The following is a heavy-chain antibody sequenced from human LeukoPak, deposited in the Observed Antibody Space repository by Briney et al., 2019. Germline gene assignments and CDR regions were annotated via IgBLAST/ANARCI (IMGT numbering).Heavy chain of an antibody. CDR1: GFTFSSHA. CDR2: IGGRGGST. CDR3: ARDPGVIAFHNFDF. V-gene: IGHV3-23*01. D-gene: IGHD2-21*01. Sequence: PGESLRLSCVASGFTFSSHAMAWVRQAPGKGLEWVSAIGGRGGSTYYADSVKGRFTISRDNSKNTLYLQMNSLRADDTALYYCARDPGVIAFHNFDFWGQGTLVTVSS. J-gene: IGHJ4*02.